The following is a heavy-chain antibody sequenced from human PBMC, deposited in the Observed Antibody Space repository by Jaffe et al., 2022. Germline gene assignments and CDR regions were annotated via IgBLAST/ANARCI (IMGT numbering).Heavy chain of an antibody. V-gene: IGHV5-51*03. CDR3: VRRSSAPSGTQGDY. J-gene: IGHJ4*02. D-gene: IGHD6-19*01. CDR1: GYSFTSYW. CDR2: IHPGDSDT. Sequence: EVQLVQSGAEVKKPGDSLKISCKVSGYSFTSYWIGWVRQMPGKGLEWMGIIHPGDSDTRYSPSFQGQVTISADKSISTAYLQWISLKASDTAMYYCVRRSSAPSGTQGDYWGQGTLVTVSS.